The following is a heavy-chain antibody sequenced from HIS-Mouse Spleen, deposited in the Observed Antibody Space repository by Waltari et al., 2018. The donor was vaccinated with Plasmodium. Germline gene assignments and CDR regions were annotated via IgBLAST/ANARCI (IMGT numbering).Heavy chain of an antibody. J-gene: IGHJ2*01. V-gene: IGHV3-7*01. CDR1: GLSFSSYW. D-gene: IGHD5-12*01. Sequence: AASGLSFSSYWMSWVRQAAGKGLEWVANIKQDGSEKYYVDSVKGRFTISRDNAKNSLYLQMNSLRAEDTAVYYCARDRRGYWCFDLWGRGTLVTVSS. CDR2: IKQDGSEK. CDR3: ARDRRGYWCFDL.